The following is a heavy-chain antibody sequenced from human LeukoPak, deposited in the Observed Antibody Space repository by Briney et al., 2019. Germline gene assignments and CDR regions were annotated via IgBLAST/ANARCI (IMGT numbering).Heavy chain of an antibody. CDR3: AHSPGLRYFDWLFPQGWFDP. CDR2: IYWDDDK. Sequence: SGPTLVNPTQTLTLTCTFSGFSLSTSGVGVGWIRQPPGKALEWLALIYWDDDKRYSPSLKSRLTITKDTSKNQVVLTMTNMDPVDTATYYCAHSPGLRYFDWLFPQGWFDPWGQGTLVTVSS. V-gene: IGHV2-5*02. J-gene: IGHJ5*02. D-gene: IGHD3-9*01. CDR1: GFSLSTSGVG.